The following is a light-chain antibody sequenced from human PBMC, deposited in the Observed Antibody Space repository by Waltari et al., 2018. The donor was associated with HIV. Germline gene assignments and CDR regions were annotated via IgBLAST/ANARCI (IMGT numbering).Light chain of an antibody. J-gene: IGLJ2*01. V-gene: IGLV1-47*01. Sequence: QSVLTQPPSASGTPGQRVTIHCSGSSSNIGSNHVYWYQQLPGTAPKLLIYRNNQRPSGVPDRFSGSKSGTSASLAISGLRSEDEADYYCAAWDDSLSGPVFGGGTKLTVL. CDR3: AAWDDSLSGPV. CDR1: SSNIGSNH. CDR2: RNN.